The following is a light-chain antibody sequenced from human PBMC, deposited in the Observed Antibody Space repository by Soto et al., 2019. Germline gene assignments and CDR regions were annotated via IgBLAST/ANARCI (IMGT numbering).Light chain of an antibody. V-gene: IGKV3-20*01. CDR1: QSVSSSY. CDR2: GAS. CDR3: QHFGGTTFT. J-gene: IGKJ5*01. Sequence: EIVLTQSPGTLSLSPGEVAALSRRASQSVSSSYIAWYQQRPGQTPSLLIYGASTRATGIPDRFSGSGSVTHFTLTISRLEPGDFAVYYCQHFGGTTFTFGQGTRLEIK.